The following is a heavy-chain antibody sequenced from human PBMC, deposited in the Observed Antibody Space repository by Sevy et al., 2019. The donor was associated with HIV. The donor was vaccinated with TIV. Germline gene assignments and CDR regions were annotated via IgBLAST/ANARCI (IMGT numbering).Heavy chain of an antibody. V-gene: IGHV3-21*01. J-gene: IGHJ5*02. Sequence: GGSLRLSCAASGFTFSSYSMNWVRQAPGKGLEWVSSFSSSSSYIYYADSVKGRFTISRDNAKNSLYLQMNSLRAEDTAVYYCARRGPVDTAMVHAYNWFDPWGQGTLVTVSS. CDR3: ARRGPVDTAMVHAYNWFDP. CDR1: GFTFSSYS. D-gene: IGHD5-18*01. CDR2: FSSSSSYI.